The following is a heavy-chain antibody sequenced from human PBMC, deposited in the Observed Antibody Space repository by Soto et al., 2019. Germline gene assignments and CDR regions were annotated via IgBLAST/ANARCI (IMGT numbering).Heavy chain of an antibody. Sequence: QXQLVQSGAEVKKPGSSVKVSCKASGGTFSSYAISWVXQXXXXGLXWMGGIIPIFGTANYAQKFQGRVTITADESTSTAYMELSSLRSEDTAVYYCAREGPDYGDVHYCDYWGQGTLVTVSS. V-gene: IGHV1-69*01. CDR2: IIPIFGTA. CDR1: GGTFSSYA. CDR3: AREGPDYGDVHYCDY. D-gene: IGHD4-17*01. J-gene: IGHJ4*02.